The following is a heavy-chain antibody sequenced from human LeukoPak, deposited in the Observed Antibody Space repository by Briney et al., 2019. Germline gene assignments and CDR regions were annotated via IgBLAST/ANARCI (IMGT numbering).Heavy chain of an antibody. J-gene: IGHJ5*02. CDR1: GFTFSSYW. V-gene: IGHV3-30-3*01. CDR3: AREGPSPVVPVTHWFDP. CDR2: ISYDGSNS. D-gene: IGHD2-2*01. Sequence: GGSLRLSCAASGFTFSSYWMSWVRQAPGKGLEWVAVISYDGSNSYYANSVKGRFTVSRDNSKDTLSLQMSSLRPEDTAVYYCAREGPSPVVPVTHWFDPWGQGTLVSASS.